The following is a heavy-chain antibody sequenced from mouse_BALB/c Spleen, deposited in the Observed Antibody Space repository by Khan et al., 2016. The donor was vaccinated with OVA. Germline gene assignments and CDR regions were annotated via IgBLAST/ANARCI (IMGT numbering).Heavy chain of an antibody. V-gene: IGHV2-3*01. CDR1: GFSLTSYG. CDR2: IWGDGST. CDR3: TKCTPEYYSVDD. J-gene: IGHJ4*01. Sequence: VQLQESGPGLVAPSQSLSITCTVSGFSLTSYGVNWVRQPPGKGLEWLGVIWGDGSTNYHSTLKSRLIISKDNSKSQVFLKLNSLQTDDTATYDCTKCTPEYYSVDDWGQGTSVTVSS.